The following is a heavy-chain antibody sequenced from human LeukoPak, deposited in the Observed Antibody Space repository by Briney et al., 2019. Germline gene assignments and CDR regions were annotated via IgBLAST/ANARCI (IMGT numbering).Heavy chain of an antibody. J-gene: IGHJ4*02. D-gene: IGHD4-17*01. CDR2: IYSSGST. Sequence: PSETLSLTCTVSGGSITNYYWSWIRQPAGKGLEWVGRIYSSGSTTFNPSLNSRVTISLDNSNNQFSLQLSSVTAADTAVYYCANELRDYPGQEYWGQGTLVTVSS. CDR3: ANELRDYPGQEY. V-gene: IGHV4-4*07. CDR1: GGSITNYY.